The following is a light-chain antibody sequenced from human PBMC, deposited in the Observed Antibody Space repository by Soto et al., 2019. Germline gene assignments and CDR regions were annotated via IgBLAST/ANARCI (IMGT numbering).Light chain of an antibody. V-gene: IGKV4-1*01. J-gene: IGKJ1*01. CDR3: QQYYSTPQT. CDR1: QSVLYSSINKNY. CDR2: WAS. Sequence: DIVMTQSPDSLAVSLGERATIICKSSQSVLYSSINKNYLAWYQQKPGQPPKLLIFWASTRESGVPNRFSGSGSGSDFTLTISTLQAEDVAVYYCQQYYSTPQTFGQGTKVEIK.